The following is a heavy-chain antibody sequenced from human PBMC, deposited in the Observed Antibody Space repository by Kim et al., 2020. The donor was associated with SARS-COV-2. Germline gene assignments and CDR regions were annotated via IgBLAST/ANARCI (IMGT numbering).Heavy chain of an antibody. V-gene: IGHV1-3*01. CDR2: T. Sequence: TKYSQKFQGRVTITRDTSASTAYMELSSLRSEDTAVYYCARSGSSDAFDIWGQGTMVTVSS. J-gene: IGHJ3*02. CDR3: ARSGSSDAFDI. D-gene: IGHD1-26*01.